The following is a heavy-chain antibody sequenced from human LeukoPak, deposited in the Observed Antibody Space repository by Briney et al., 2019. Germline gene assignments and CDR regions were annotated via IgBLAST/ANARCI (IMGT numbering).Heavy chain of an antibody. CDR2: IYSGGST. J-gene: IGHJ4*02. CDR1: GFTFSRYG. D-gene: IGHD6-13*01. CDR3: ASRIAAAGLLDY. Sequence: PGRSLRLSCAASGFTFSRYGMHWVRQAPGKGLEWVSVIYSGGSTYYADSVKGRFTISRDNSKNTLYLQMNSLRAEDTAVYYCASRIAAAGLLDYWGQGTLVTVSS. V-gene: IGHV3-53*01.